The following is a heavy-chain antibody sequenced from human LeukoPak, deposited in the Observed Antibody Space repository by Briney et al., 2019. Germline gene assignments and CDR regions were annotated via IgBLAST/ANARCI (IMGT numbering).Heavy chain of an antibody. V-gene: IGHV3-48*03. CDR3: ARSTVTAYYYYGMDV. CDR1: GFTFSSYW. CDR2: ISSSGSTI. J-gene: IGHJ6*02. D-gene: IGHD4-17*01. Sequence: PGGSLRLSCAASGFTFSSYWMSWVRQAPGKGLEWVSYISSSGSTIYYADSVKGRFTISRDNAKNSLYLQMNSLRAEDTAVYYCARSTVTAYYYYGMDVWGQGTTVTVSS.